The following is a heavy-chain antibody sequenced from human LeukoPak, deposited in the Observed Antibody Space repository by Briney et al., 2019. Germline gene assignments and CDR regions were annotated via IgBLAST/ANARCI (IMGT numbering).Heavy chain of an antibody. J-gene: IGHJ4*02. D-gene: IGHD6-13*01. V-gene: IGHV4-59*12. CDR3: SRGARTAAGTFYFDY. Sequence: SETLSLTCTVSGGSISSYYWSWIRQPPGKGLEWIGYIYYSGSTNYNPSLKSRVTMSVDTSKNQFSLKLSSVTAADTAVYYCSRGARTAAGTFYFDYWGQGTLVTVSS. CDR1: GGSISSYY. CDR2: IYYSGST.